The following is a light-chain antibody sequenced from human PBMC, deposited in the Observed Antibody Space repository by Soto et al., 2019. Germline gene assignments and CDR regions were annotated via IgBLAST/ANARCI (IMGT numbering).Light chain of an antibody. CDR3: QQYGSSSTWT. CDR2: GAS. J-gene: IGKJ1*01. CDR1: QSVSSSY. Sequence: ETVLTQSPGTLSLSPGERATLSCRASQSVSSSYLAWYQQKPGQAPRLLIYGASSRATGIADRFSGSGSGTHFTLTISRLEPEDFAVYYCQQYGSSSTWTFGQGTKVEIK. V-gene: IGKV3-20*01.